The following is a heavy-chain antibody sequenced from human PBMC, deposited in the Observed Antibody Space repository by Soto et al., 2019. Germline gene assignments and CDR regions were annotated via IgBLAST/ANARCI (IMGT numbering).Heavy chain of an antibody. CDR3: ARGKYSGSDV. CDR1: GDSFSSNGVA. D-gene: IGHD3-10*01. CDR2: TYYRSKWYN. Sequence: SQTLSLTCAISGDSFSSNGVAWNWIRQSPSRGLEWLGRTYYRSKWYNDYAVSVKSRITVNPDTSKSQFSLQLSSVTPEDTAVYYCARGKYSGSDVWGQGTMVTVSS. V-gene: IGHV6-1*01. J-gene: IGHJ3*01.